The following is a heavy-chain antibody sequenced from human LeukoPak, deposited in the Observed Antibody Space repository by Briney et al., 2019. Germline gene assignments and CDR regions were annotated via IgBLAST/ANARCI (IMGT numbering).Heavy chain of an antibody. CDR2: ISGSSSYM. J-gene: IGHJ4*02. D-gene: IGHD1-26*01. V-gene: IGHV3-21*01. CDR1: GFTFTNYN. CDR3: AGGRGSYGLWDS. Sequence: GGSLRLSCAASGFTFTNYNMNWVRQAPGKGLEWLSSISGSSSYMYYADSVKGRFTISRDNAKNLLYVHMNSLRAEDTAVYYCAGGRGSYGLWDSWGQGTLVTVSS.